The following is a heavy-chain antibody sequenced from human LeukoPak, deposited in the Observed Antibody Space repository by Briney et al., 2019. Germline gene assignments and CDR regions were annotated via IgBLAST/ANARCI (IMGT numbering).Heavy chain of an antibody. CDR1: GFTFSSYS. J-gene: IGHJ4*02. CDR2: IGTTGSYI. V-gene: IGHV3-21*01. CDR3: ARLED. D-gene: IGHD1-1*01. Sequence: PGGSLRLSCAASGFTFSSYSMNWVRQAPGKGLEWVSSIGTTGSYIFYAHSVKGRFTISRDNSKNTLYLQMNSLRAEDTAVYYCARLEDWGQGTLVTVSS.